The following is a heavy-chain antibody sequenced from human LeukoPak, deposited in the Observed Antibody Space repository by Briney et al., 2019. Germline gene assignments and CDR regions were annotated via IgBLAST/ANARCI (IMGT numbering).Heavy chain of an antibody. CDR2: IDPSSSYT. J-gene: IGHJ4*01. CDR1: GYRFTSYW. D-gene: IGHD5-12*01. Sequence: GESLRISCKGSGYRFTSYWINWVRQMPDKGLEWMGRIDPSSSYTNYNPSFQGHVTISADKSISTAYLQWSSLKASDTAMYYCARQVSGQGYNFDYWGQRTLVTVSS. V-gene: IGHV5-10-1*01. CDR3: ARQVSGQGYNFDY.